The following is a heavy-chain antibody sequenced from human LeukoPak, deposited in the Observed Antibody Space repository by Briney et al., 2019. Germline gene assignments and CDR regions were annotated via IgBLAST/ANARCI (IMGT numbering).Heavy chain of an antibody. D-gene: IGHD3-22*01. J-gene: IGHJ1*01. CDR2: ISYDGSNK. Sequence: GGSLRLSCAASGFTFSSYGMHWVRQAPGKGLEWVAVISYDGSNKYYADSVKGRFTISRDNSKNTLYLQMNSLRAEDTAVYYCAKAPYDSSGYYFAEYFQHWGQGTLVTVSS. CDR3: AKAPYDSSGYYFAEYFQH. CDR1: GFTFSSYG. V-gene: IGHV3-30*18.